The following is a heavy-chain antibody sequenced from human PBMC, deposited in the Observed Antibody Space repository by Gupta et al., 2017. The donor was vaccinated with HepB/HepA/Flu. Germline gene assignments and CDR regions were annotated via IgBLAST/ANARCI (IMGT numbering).Heavy chain of an antibody. CDR1: GFTFSSYE. CDR3: ASFPSVGYYEPSDY. D-gene: IGHD1-26*01. Sequence: EVQLVESGGGLVQPGGSLRLSCAASGFTFSSYEMNWVRQAPGKGLEWVSYISSSGSTIYYADSVKGRFTISRDNAKNSLYLQMNRLRAEDTAVYYCASFPSVGYYEPSDYWGQGTLVTVSS. V-gene: IGHV3-48*03. J-gene: IGHJ4*02. CDR2: ISSSGSTI.